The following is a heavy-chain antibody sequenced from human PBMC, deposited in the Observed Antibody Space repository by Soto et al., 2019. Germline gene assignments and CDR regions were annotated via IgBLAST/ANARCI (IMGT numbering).Heavy chain of an antibody. CDR2: IGTAVDT. Sequence: GGSLRLSCAASGFTLISYDMRWVRQSTGKGVECVSAIGTAVDTYYPGSVKGRFTISRENAKNSLHLQMNSLRAGDTAVYYCARAGHLDYSNYRINYYYYGMDVWGQGTTVTVSS. V-gene: IGHV3-13*01. CDR1: GFTLISYD. CDR3: ARAGHLDYSNYRINYYYYGMDV. D-gene: IGHD4-4*01. J-gene: IGHJ6*02.